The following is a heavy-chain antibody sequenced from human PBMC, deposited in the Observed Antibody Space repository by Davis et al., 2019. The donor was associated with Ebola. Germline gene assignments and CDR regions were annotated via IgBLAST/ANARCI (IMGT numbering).Heavy chain of an antibody. J-gene: IGHJ5*02. V-gene: IGHV4-30-2*01. D-gene: IGHD3-3*01. Sequence: SETLSLTCAVSGGSISSGGYSWSWIRQPPGKGLEWIGYIYHSGSTYYNPSLKSRVTITVDTSKNQFSLKLSSVTATDTAVYYCAREGITIFGVVIVLDWFDPWGQGTLVTVSS. CDR2: IYHSGST. CDR3: AREGITIFGVVIVLDWFDP. CDR1: GGSISSGGYS.